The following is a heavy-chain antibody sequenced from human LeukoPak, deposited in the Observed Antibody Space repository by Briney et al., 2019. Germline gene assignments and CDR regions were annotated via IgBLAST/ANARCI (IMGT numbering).Heavy chain of an antibody. D-gene: IGHD1-1*01. J-gene: IGHJ6*03. Sequence: ASVKVSCKASGYTFTDYYIHWVRQAPGQGLEWMGWINPNSGGTNYAQKFQGRVTMTRDTSISTAYMELSRLRSDDTAVYYCARGIWNQLRYYYMDVWGKGTTVTVSS. CDR2: INPNSGGT. CDR3: ARGIWNQLRYYYMDV. V-gene: IGHV1-2*02. CDR1: GYTFTDYY.